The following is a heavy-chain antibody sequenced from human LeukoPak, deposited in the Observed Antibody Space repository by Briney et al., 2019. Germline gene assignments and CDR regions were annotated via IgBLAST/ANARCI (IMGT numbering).Heavy chain of an antibody. CDR3: ARFHRYQLPKSDY. V-gene: IGHV1-8*01. CDR2: MNPYSGST. CDR1: GYIFTDYD. Sequence: ASVKVSCKTSGYIFTDYDINWVRQATGQGLEWMGWMNPYSGSTGYAQNFQGRVTMTRDTSITTAYMELSSLTSGDTAVYYCARFHRYQLPKSDYWGQGTLVTVSS. J-gene: IGHJ4*02. D-gene: IGHD2-2*01.